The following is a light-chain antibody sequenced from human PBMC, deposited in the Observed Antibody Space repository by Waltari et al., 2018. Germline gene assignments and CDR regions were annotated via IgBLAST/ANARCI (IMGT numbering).Light chain of an antibody. CDR1: ALLKQY. J-gene: IGLJ2*01. V-gene: IGLV3-25*03. CDR2: KDT. Sequence: SSELTQPPSVSVSPGQTASITCSADALLKQYGYWYQQKPGQAPVLVIYKDTERPSGIPERFSGSSSGTTVTLTISGVQAEDEADYYCQSADSSGTYVVFGAGTKLTVL. CDR3: QSADSSGTYVV.